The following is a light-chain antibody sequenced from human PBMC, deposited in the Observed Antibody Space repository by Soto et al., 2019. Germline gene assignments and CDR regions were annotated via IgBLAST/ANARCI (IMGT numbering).Light chain of an antibody. CDR1: QSVSNY. CDR3: QQRNLWPIT. V-gene: IGKV3-11*01. CDR2: DAS. Sequence: EIVLTQSPATLSLSPGERASLSCRASQSVSNYLAWYHQKPGQAPRLLIYDASNRATGIPARFSGSGSGTDFTLTISSLEPEDFAVYYCQQRNLWPITFGRGTRLDIK. J-gene: IGKJ5*01.